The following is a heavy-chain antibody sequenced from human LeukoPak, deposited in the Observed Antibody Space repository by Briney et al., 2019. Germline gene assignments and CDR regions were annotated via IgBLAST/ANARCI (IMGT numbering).Heavy chain of an antibody. V-gene: IGHV3-48*02. CDR3: ARVFPLSGYWYYMDV. D-gene: IGHD3-22*01. Sequence: GGSLRLSCAASGFTFSTYSMTWVRQAPGKGLEWLSSISSSSSSIYYADSVKGRFTISRDNAKNSLYLQMNSLRDEDTAVYYCARVFPLSGYWYYMDVWGKGTTVTVSS. CDR1: GFTFSTYS. CDR2: ISSSSSSI. J-gene: IGHJ6*03.